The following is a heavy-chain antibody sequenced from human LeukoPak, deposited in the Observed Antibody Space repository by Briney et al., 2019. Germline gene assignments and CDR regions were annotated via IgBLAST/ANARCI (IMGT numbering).Heavy chain of an antibody. CDR1: GFTFSSYG. CDR3: AKSIYGGGGYSYGFDY. D-gene: IGHD5-18*01. V-gene: IGHV3-30*18. CDR2: ISYDGSNK. J-gene: IGHJ4*02. Sequence: GGSLTLSCAASGFTFSSYGIHWVRQAPGKGLDWVAVISYDGSNKYYADSVKGRFTISRDNSKNTLYLQMNSLRAEDTAVYYCAKSIYGGGGYSYGFDYWGQGTLVTVSS.